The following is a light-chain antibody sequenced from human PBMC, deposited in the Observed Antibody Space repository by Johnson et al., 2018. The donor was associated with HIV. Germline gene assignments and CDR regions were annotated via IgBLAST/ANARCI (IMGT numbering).Light chain of an antibody. CDR3: GTWDSSLSAGGNV. CDR2: DNN. CDR1: SSNIGNNY. V-gene: IGLV1-51*01. J-gene: IGLJ1*01. Sequence: QLVLTQPPSVSAAPGQKVTISCSGSSSNIGNNYVSWYQQLPGTAPKLLIYDNNKRPSGIPDRFSGSKSGTSATLGITGLQTGDEADYYCGTWDSSLSAGGNVF.